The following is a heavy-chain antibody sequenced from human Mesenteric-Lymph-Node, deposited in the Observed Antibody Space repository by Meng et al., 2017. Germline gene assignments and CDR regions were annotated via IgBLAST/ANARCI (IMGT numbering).Heavy chain of an antibody. J-gene: IGHJ4*02. Sequence: SETLSLTCTVSGYSISSGYYWGWIRQPPGKGLEWIGSIYHSGSTYYNPSLKSRVTISVDTSKNQFSLKLSSVTAADTAVYYCARGAYCGGDCYWRSYYFDYWGQGTLVTVSS. CDR2: IYHSGST. D-gene: IGHD2-21*02. CDR3: ARGAYCGGDCYWRSYYFDY. CDR1: GYSISSGYY. V-gene: IGHV4-38-2*02.